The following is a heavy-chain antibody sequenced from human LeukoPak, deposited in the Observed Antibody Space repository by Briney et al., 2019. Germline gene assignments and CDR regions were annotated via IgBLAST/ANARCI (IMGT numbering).Heavy chain of an antibody. V-gene: IGHV2-5*02. CDR3: AHRRDSSGYQYRYWFAP. Sequence: SGPTLVNPTQTLTLTCTFSAFSLTTSGVGVGWIRQPPGKALEWLALINWDDQKVYSPSVQSRLSITKDTSKNQVVVTLTNVDPVDTATYYCAHRRDSSGYQYRYWFAPWGQGTLVTVSS. CDR1: AFSLTTSGVG. D-gene: IGHD3-22*01. CDR2: INWDDQK. J-gene: IGHJ5*02.